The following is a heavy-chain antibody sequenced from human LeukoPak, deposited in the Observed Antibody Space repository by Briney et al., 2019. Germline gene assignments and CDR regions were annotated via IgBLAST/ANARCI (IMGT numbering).Heavy chain of an antibody. CDR1: GFTFSSYS. D-gene: IGHD3-3*01. CDR3: ARDYYDFWSGYTDAFDI. V-gene: IGHV3-21*01. CDR2: ISSSSSYI. J-gene: IGHJ3*02. Sequence: PGGSLRLSCAASGFTFSSYSMNWVRQAPGKGLEWVSSISSSSSYIYYADSVKGRFTISRDNAKNSLYLQMNSLRAEDTAVYSCARDYYDFWSGYTDAFDIWGQGTMVTVSS.